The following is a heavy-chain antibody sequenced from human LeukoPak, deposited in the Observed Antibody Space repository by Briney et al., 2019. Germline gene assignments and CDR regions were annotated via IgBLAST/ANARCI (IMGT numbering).Heavy chain of an antibody. J-gene: IGHJ4*02. CDR1: GFTFRSYA. CDR3: AKGPSTMIVVVIPDYFDY. CDR2: ISCRGGST. Sequence: PGGSLRLSCAASGFTFRSYAMSWVRQAPGKGLEWVSAISCRGGSTYYADSVKGRFTISRDNSKNTLYLQMNSLRAEDTGVYYCAKGPSTMIVVVIPDYFDYWGQGTLVTVSS. V-gene: IGHV3-23*01. D-gene: IGHD3-22*01.